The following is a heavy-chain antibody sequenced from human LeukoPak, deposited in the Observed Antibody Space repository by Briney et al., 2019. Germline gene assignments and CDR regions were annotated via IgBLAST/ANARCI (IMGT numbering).Heavy chain of an antibody. D-gene: IGHD3-10*01. J-gene: IGHJ4*02. V-gene: IGHV1-8*02. Sequence: ASVKVSCKASGYTFTSYDINWVRQATGQGLEWMGWMNPNSGNTGYAQKFQGRVTMTRDMSTSTVYMELSRLRSDDTAVYYCARADYYGSILYWGQGTLVTVSS. CDR2: MNPNSGNT. CDR3: ARADYYGSILY. CDR1: GYTFTSYD.